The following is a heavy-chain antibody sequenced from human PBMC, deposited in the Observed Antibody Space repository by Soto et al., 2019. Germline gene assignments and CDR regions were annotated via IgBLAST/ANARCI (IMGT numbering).Heavy chain of an antibody. CDR2: IYHSGST. J-gene: IGHJ5*02. V-gene: IGHV4-30-2*01. D-gene: IGHD6-6*01. CDR3: ARREMAPRTARWSVP. Sequence: PSETLSLTCAVSGGSISSGGYSWSWIRQPPGKGLEWIGYIYHSGSTYYNPSLKSRVTISVDTSKNQFSLKLSSVTAADTAVYYCARREMAPRTARWSVPWGQGTLVTVSS. CDR1: GGSISSGGYS.